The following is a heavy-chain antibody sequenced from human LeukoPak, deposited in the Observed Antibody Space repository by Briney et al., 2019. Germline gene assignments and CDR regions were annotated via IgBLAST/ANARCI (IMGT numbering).Heavy chain of an antibody. CDR1: GFTFSSYG. CDR2: IWYDGSNK. J-gene: IGHJ3*02. Sequence: GGSLRLSCAASGFTFSSYGMHWVRQAPGKGLEWVAVIWYDGSNKYYADSVKGRFTISRDNSKNTLYLQMNSLRAEDTAVYYCARAGSGSYNAFDIWGQGTMVTVSS. D-gene: IGHD1-26*01. CDR3: ARAGSGSYNAFDI. V-gene: IGHV3-33*01.